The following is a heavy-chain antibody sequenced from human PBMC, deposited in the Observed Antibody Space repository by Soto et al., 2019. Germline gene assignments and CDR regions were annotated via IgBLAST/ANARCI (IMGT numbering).Heavy chain of an antibody. D-gene: IGHD6-13*01. CDR1: GGTFSSYT. Sequence: SVKVSCKASGGTFSSYTISWVRQAPGQGLEWMGRIIPILGIANYAQKFQGRVTITADKSTSTAYMELSSLRSEDTAVYYCARDAGYIWFDPWGQGTLVTVSS. CDR2: IIPILGIA. J-gene: IGHJ5*02. V-gene: IGHV1-69*04. CDR3: ARDAGYIWFDP.